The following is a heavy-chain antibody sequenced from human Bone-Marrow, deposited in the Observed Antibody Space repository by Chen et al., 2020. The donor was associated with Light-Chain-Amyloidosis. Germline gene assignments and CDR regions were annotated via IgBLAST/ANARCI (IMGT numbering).Heavy chain of an antibody. CDR2: IKSKADGGTS. D-gene: IGHD2-2*01. CDR1: GFPFTNAW. Sequence: EVQLVESGGGLVKPGGSLRLPCAASGFPFTNAWMSWVRQAPGKGLDWIGRIKSKADGGTSDYAAPVKGRFTISRDDSKNTVSLQMNSLRTEDTGVYYCTTDFGVDCSITNCRHGGGYWGQGTRVTVSS. CDR3: TTDFGVDCSITNCRHGGGY. J-gene: IGHJ4*02. V-gene: IGHV3-15*01.